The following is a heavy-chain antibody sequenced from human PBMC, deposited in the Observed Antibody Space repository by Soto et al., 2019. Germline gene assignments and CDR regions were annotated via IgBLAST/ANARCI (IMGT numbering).Heavy chain of an antibody. CDR3: ARGAALAGKLDL. CDR2: ISSHGRDI. D-gene: IGHD6-19*01. CDR1: VFTCTSDS. Sequence: GSLRLSCEAPVFTCTSDSMTWVRQAPGKGLEWVSSISSHGRDIFYADSVKGRFTISRDNAKDSLHLQMNSLTGEDSAVYYCARGAALAGKLDLWGQGTLVTVSS. J-gene: IGHJ4*02. V-gene: IGHV3-21*06.